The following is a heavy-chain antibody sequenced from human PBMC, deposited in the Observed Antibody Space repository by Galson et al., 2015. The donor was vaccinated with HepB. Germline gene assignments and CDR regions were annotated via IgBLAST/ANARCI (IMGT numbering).Heavy chain of an antibody. Sequence: SLRLSCAASGFTFSSYSMNWVRQAPGKGLEWVSYISSSSSSIHYADSVKGRFTVSRDNAKNTLYLQMNSLRAEDMAVYYCAGDYYDSRNYYNDYWGQGTLVTVSS. D-gene: IGHD3-10*01. CDR2: ISSSSSSI. V-gene: IGHV3-48*04. CDR1: GFTFSSYS. CDR3: AGDYYDSRNYYNDY. J-gene: IGHJ4*02.